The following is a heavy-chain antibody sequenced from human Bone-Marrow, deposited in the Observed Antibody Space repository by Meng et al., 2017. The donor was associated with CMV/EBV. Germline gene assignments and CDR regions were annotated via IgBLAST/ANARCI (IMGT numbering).Heavy chain of an antibody. CDR3: ARGHRYFDWVPRYFYYGMDV. CDR2: ISSSSSFI. V-gene: IGHV3-21*01. J-gene: IGHJ6*02. CDR1: GFTLSSYS. D-gene: IGHD3-9*01. Sequence: GESPKIPCEASGFTLSSYSMNWVRQAPGKGPEWVSSISSSSSFIYYADSVKGRFTISRDNAKNSLYLQMNSLRAEDTAVYFCARGHRYFDWVPRYFYYGMDVCGQGTTVTASS.